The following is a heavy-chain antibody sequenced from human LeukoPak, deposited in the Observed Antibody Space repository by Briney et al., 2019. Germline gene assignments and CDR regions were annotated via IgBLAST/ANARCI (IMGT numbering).Heavy chain of an antibody. V-gene: IGHV4-59*02. CDR3: ARVIVVVPAAMLVGAFDI. CDR2: IYYSGST. D-gene: IGHD2-2*01. Sequence: GSLRLSCAASGFSVSDSDMSWIRQAPGKGLEWIGYIYYSGSTNYNPSLKSRVTISVDTSKNQFSLKLSSVTAADTAVYYCARVIVVVPAAMLVGAFDIWGQGTMVTVSS. J-gene: IGHJ3*02. CDR1: GFSVSDSD.